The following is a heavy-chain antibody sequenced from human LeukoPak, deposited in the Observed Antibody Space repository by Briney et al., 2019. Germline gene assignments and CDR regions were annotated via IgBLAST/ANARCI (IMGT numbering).Heavy chain of an antibody. D-gene: IGHD3-22*01. CDR3: ARHGHRYYYDSSGHFDY. CDR1: GGSISSSSW. V-gene: IGHV4-4*02. Sequence: PSETLSLTCAVSGGSISSSSWWTWVRQSPGKGLEWIGEVFHSGSTNYNPSLKSRVTISVDKPKNQFSLKLSSVTAADTAVYYCARHGHRYYYDSSGHFDYWGQGTLVTVSS. J-gene: IGHJ4*02. CDR2: VFHSGST.